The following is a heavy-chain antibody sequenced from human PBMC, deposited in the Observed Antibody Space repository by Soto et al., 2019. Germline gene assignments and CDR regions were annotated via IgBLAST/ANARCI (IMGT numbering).Heavy chain of an antibody. J-gene: IGHJ6*02. CDR1: GFTFSSYG. Sequence: PGGSLRLSCAASGFTFSSYGMHWVRQAPGKGLEWVAVISYDGSNKYYADSVKGRFTISRDNSKNTLYLQMNSLRAEDTAVYYCAKDLWQGYYGSGSGGMDVWGQGXTVTVYS. V-gene: IGHV3-30*18. D-gene: IGHD3-10*01. CDR3: AKDLWQGYYGSGSGGMDV. CDR2: ISYDGSNK.